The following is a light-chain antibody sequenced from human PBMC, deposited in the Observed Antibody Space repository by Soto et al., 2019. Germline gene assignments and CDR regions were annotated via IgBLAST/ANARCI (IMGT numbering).Light chain of an antibody. CDR3: QQYGNPPRT. CDR1: QSVSSSS. CDR2: GAS. J-gene: IGKJ2*01. Sequence: DNVLTQSPCTLSVSLGERATISCRASQSVSSSSLAWYQKKVGQAPRLLIYGASTRATGIPDRFSGSGSGTDFTLTISRLEQEDAALYYCQQYGNPPRTFGQGTKLEIK. V-gene: IGKV3-20*01.